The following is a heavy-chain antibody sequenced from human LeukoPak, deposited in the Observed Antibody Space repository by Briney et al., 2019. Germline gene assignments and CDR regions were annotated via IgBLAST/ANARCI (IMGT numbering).Heavy chain of an antibody. D-gene: IGHD2-2*01. Sequence: GRSLRLSCTASGFTFSSYGMHWVRQAPGKGLEWVAVIRFDGSNKYYADSVKGRFTIARDNSKNTLYLQMNSLRAEDTAVYYCAREDCSSTSCYLWLTNYYMDAWGKGTTVTVSS. CDR3: AREDCSSTSCYLWLTNYYMDA. CDR2: IRFDGSNK. V-gene: IGHV3-33*01. J-gene: IGHJ6*03. CDR1: GFTFSSYG.